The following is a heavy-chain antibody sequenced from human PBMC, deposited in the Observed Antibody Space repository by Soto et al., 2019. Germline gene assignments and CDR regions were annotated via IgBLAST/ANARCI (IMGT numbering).Heavy chain of an antibody. D-gene: IGHD3-22*01. CDR3: ARARRNSSGYRY. Sequence: SSETLSLTCTVSGGSIRSGDYYWSWIRQPPGKGLESIGYIYYSGSTYYNPSLKSRVTISVDTSKNQFSLKLSSVTAADTAVYYCARARRNSSGYRYWGQGTLVTVS. J-gene: IGHJ4*02. CDR1: GGSIRSGDYY. V-gene: IGHV4-30-4*02. CDR2: IYYSGST.